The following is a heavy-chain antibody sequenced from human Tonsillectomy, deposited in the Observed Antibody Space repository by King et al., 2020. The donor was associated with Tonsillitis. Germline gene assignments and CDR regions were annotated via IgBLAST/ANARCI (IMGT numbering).Heavy chain of an antibody. CDR2: ISYDGSNK. CDR1: GFTFSSYG. V-gene: IGHV3-33*05. D-gene: IGHD5-18*01. Sequence: VQLVESGGGVVQPGRSLRLSCAASGFTFSSYGMHWVRQAPGKGLEGVAGISYDGSNKYYADSVKGRFTISRDNSKNTLYLQMNSLRAEDTAVYYCARGRGYSYGLSDWYFDLWGRGTLVTVSS. CDR3: ARGRGYSYGLSDWYFDL. J-gene: IGHJ2*01.